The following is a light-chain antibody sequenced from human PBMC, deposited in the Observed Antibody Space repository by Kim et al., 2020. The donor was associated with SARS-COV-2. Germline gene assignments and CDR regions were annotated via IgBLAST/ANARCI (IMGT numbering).Light chain of an antibody. CDR2: GAS. CDR1: QSVSSN. Sequence: VSPGESATLACRASQSVSSNLAWYQQKPGQAPRLLIYGASTGATGIPARFSGSGSGTEFTLTISSLQSEDLAVYYCQQYNNWPLTFGGGTKVEIK. CDR3: QQYNNWPLT. V-gene: IGKV3-15*01. J-gene: IGKJ4*01.